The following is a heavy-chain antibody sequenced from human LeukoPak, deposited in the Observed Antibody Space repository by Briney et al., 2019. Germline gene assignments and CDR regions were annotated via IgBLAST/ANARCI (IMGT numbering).Heavy chain of an antibody. J-gene: IGHJ4*02. Sequence: SETLSLTCTVSGGSISSNSYYWNWIRQPAGQGLEWIGRIYASGSTNYNPSLKSRVTMSVDTSKNQFSLKLSSVTAADTAVYYCARAKSSSSWYYFDYWGQGTLVTVSS. D-gene: IGHD6-13*01. V-gene: IGHV4-61*02. CDR3: ARAKSSSSWYYFDY. CDR2: IYASGST. CDR1: GGSISSNSYY.